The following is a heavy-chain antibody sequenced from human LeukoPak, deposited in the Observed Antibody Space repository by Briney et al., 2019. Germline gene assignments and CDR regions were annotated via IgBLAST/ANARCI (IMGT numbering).Heavy chain of an antibody. CDR1: GGSISSYY. V-gene: IGHV4-59*01. CDR3: ARALRGGAEDY. Sequence: PSETLSLTCTVSGGSISSYYWSWIRQPPGKGLEWIGYIYYSGSTNYNPSLKSRVTISVDTSKNQFSLKLSSVTAADTAVYYCARALRGGAEDYWGQGTLVTVSS. D-gene: IGHD3-16*01. J-gene: IGHJ4*02. CDR2: IYYSGST.